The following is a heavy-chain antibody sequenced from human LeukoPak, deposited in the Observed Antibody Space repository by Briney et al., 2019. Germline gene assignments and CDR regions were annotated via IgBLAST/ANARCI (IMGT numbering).Heavy chain of an antibody. Sequence: PGGSLRLSCAASGFTFSSYAMHWVRQAPGKGLEYVSGISTNGGSTYYADSVKGRFTISRDNAKNSLYLQMNSLRAEDTALYYCAKDSYDILTMGFDYWGQGTLVTVSS. D-gene: IGHD3-9*01. CDR3: AKDSYDILTMGFDY. CDR2: ISTNGGST. J-gene: IGHJ4*02. CDR1: GFTFSSYA. V-gene: IGHV3-64*02.